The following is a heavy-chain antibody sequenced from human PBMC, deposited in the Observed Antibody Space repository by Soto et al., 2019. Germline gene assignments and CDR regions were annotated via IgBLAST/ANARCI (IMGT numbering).Heavy chain of an antibody. CDR3: ARDAAVYDFWSCYSLY. CDR2: IWYDGSNK. J-gene: IGHJ4*02. D-gene: IGHD3-3*01. V-gene: IGHV3-33*01. CDR1: GFTFISYG. Sequence: QVQLVESGGGVVQPGMSLRLSCAASGFTFISYGMCWVRQAPGKGLEWVAVIWYDGSNKYYAESVKGRFTISRDNSKNALYLQMNSLRAEDTAVYYCARDAAVYDFWSCYSLYWGQGTLVTVSS.